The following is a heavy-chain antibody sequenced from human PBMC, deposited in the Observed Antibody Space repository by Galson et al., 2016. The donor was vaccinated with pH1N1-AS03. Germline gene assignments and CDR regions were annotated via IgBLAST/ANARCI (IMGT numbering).Heavy chain of an antibody. Sequence: SVKVSCKASGGAFNSYAISWVRQAPGQGLEWMGGIIPIFGTTNNAQKFQDRITITADESTKIAYMELSSLRSEDTAVYYCARDGGYSSSSPMGYFDYWGQGTLVTVSS. CDR3: ARDGGYSSSSPMGYFDY. V-gene: IGHV1-69*13. CDR1: GGAFNSYA. J-gene: IGHJ4*02. CDR2: IIPIFGTT. D-gene: IGHD6-6*01.